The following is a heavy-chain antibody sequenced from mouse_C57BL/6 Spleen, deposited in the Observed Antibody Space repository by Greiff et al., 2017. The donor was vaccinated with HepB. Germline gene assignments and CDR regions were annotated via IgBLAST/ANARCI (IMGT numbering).Heavy chain of an antibody. D-gene: IGHD2-13*01. V-gene: IGHV1-72*01. J-gene: IGHJ3*01. Sequence: QVHVKQPGAELVKPGASVKLSCKASGYTFTSYWMHWVKQRPGRGLEWIGRIDPNSGGTKYNEKFKSKATLTVDKPSSTAYMQLSSLTSEDSAVYYCARRAIYYGASWFAYWGQGTLVTVSA. CDR2: IDPNSGGT. CDR1: GYTFTSYW. CDR3: ARRAIYYGASWFAY.